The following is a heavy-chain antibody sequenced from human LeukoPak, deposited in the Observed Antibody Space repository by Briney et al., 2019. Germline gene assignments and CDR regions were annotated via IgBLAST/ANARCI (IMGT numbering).Heavy chain of an antibody. CDR1: AYKFTNYF. J-gene: IGHJ4*02. Sequence: ASVKVSCKSSAYKFTNYFITWVREAPGQGLEWMGWISGYNGNTNYAQKFQGRVTMTTDTSTSTAYMALRSLRSDDTAVYYCARAGSYDFWSGYYCNFDYWGQGTLVTVSS. CDR3: ARAGSYDFWSGYYCNFDY. V-gene: IGHV1-18*01. CDR2: ISGYNGNT. D-gene: IGHD3-3*01.